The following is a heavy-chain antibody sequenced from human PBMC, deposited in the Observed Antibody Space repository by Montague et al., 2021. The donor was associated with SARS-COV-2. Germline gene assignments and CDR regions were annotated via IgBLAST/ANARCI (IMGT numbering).Heavy chain of an antibody. CDR2: IYASGNT. J-gene: IGHJ6*02. D-gene: IGHD2-2*01. Sequence: SETLSLTCTVSGGSISNYYWSWIRQPAGKGLVWIGRIYASGNTNYNPSLKSRVTMSVDTSKNQFYLKLSSVTAADTAVYYCARFAYRLLFVASYYGMDVWGQGTTVTVSS. CDR3: ARFAYRLLFVASYYGMDV. V-gene: IGHV4-4*07. CDR1: GGSISNYY.